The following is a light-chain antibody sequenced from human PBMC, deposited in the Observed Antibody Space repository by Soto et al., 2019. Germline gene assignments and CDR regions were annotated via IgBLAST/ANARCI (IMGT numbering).Light chain of an antibody. CDR1: QSVSSSY. Sequence: EILLTQSPGTLSLSPGERATLSCRASQSVSSSYLAWYQQKPGQAPSLLMYGASSRATGIPDRLSGSGSGTDFTLTISRLEPEDFAVYYCQQYGSSPTFGQGTRLEIK. CDR3: QQYGSSPT. CDR2: GAS. J-gene: IGKJ5*01. V-gene: IGKV3-20*01.